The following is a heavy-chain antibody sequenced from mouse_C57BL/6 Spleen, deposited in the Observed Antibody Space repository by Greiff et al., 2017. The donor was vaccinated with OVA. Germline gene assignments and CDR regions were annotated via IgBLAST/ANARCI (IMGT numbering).Heavy chain of an antibody. D-gene: IGHD2-4*01. CDR1: GYAFSSSW. V-gene: IGHV1-82*01. Sequence: QVQLQQSGPELVKPGASVKISCKASGYAFSSSWMNWVKQRPGKGLEWIGRIYPGDGDTNYNGKFKGKATLTADKSSSTAYMQLSSLTSEDSAVYFCAKYDYDVGCAYWGQGTLVTVSA. J-gene: IGHJ3*01. CDR3: AKYDYDVGCAY. CDR2: IYPGDGDT.